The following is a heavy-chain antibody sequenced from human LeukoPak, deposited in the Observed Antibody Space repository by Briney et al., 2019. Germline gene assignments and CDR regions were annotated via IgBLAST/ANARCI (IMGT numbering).Heavy chain of an antibody. V-gene: IGHV1-8*01. Sequence: ASVKVSCKASGYTFTSYDINWVRQAAGQGLEWMGWMNPNSGNTGYAQKFQGRVTMTRDTSISTAYMELSRLRSDDTAVYYCAEGVAGTNGGYWGQGTLVTVSS. CDR1: GYTFTSYD. CDR2: MNPNSGNT. D-gene: IGHD6-19*01. CDR3: AEGVAGTNGGY. J-gene: IGHJ4*02.